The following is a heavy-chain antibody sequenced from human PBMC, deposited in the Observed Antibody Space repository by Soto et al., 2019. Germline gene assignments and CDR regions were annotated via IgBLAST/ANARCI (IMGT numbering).Heavy chain of an antibody. Sequence: EVQLVESGGGLVQPGGSLRLSCAASGFTVSSNYMSWVRQAPGQGLEWVSVIYSGGSTYYADSVKGRFTISRDNSKNTRYLHMNSLRAEDTAVYYCAREDGYRGGDAFYIWGQGTMVTVSS. CDR1: GFTVSSNY. CDR3: AREDGYRGGDAFYI. CDR2: IYSGGST. D-gene: IGHD5-12*01. V-gene: IGHV3-66*01. J-gene: IGHJ3*02.